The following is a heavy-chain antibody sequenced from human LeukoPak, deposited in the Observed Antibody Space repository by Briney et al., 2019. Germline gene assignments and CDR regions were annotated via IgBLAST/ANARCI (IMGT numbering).Heavy chain of an antibody. J-gene: IGHJ4*02. CDR2: FSATGGFT. V-gene: IGHV3-23*01. D-gene: IGHD6-19*01. Sequence: GGSLRLSCAASGFTVSSYAMSWVRQAPGKGLEWVSHFSATGGFTKYADSVKGRFTISRDDSRNTLYLQMSSLRDEDTAVYYCAKDRGGSVAGTQFDYWGQGTPVTVSS. CDR1: GFTVSSYA. CDR3: AKDRGGSVAGTQFDY.